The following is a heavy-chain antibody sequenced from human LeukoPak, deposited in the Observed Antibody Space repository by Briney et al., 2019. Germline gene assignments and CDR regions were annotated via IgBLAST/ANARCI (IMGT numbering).Heavy chain of an antibody. J-gene: IGHJ4*02. D-gene: IGHD2-15*01. CDR2: INHSGST. CDR3: ARGVGYCSGGSCSVPEF. Sequence: SETLSLTCTVSGGSISSSSYYWGWIRQPPGKGLEWIGEINHSGSTNYNPSLKSRVTISVDTSKNQFSLKLSSVTAADTAVYYCARGVGYCSGGSCSVPEFWGQGTLVTVSS. V-gene: IGHV4-39*07. CDR1: GGSISSSSYY.